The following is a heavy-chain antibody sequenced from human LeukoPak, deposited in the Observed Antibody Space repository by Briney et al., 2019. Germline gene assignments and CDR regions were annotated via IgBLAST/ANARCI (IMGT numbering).Heavy chain of an antibody. J-gene: IGHJ4*02. CDR2: TSSSGGNT. D-gene: IGHD2-15*01. V-gene: IGHV3-23*01. Sequence: PGGSLRLSCAASGFTFSRSDMSWIRQTPGKGLEWVSATSSSGGNTFTADSVKGRFTISRDNSKNTVFLQMNSLRVEDTAVYYCAKDAGVDIVVVVAATPPGDYWGQGTLVTVSS. CDR1: GFTFSRSD. CDR3: AKDAGVDIVVVVAATPPGDY.